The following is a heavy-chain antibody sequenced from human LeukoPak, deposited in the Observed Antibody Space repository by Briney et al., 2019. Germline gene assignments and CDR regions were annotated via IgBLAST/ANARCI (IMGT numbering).Heavy chain of an antibody. V-gene: IGHV3-23*01. D-gene: IGHD4-11*01. CDR1: GFTFSSYS. CDR3: AKVGTTITTYSYYYMDV. J-gene: IGHJ6*03. CDR2: IGTSGGST. Sequence: GGSLRLSCAASGFTFSSYSMNWVRQAPGKGLEWVSGIGTSGGSTYYADSVTGRFTISRDNSKNTLYLQMNSLRADDTAIYYCAKVGTTITTYSYYYMDVWGNGTTVAVSS.